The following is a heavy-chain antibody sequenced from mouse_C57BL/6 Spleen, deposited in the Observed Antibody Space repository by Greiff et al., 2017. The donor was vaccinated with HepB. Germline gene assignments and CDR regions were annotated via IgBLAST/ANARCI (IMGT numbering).Heavy chain of an antibody. D-gene: IGHD4-1*02. CDR1: GYTFTSYW. CDR3: ADQLGGFAY. CDR2: IDPSDSYT. J-gene: IGHJ3*01. V-gene: IGHV1-50*01. Sequence: QVQLQQPGAELVKPGASVKLSCKASGYTFTSYWMQWVKQRPGQGLEWIGEIDPSDSYTNYNQKFKGRATLTVDTSSSTAYMQLSSLTSEDSAVYYCADQLGGFAYWGQGTLVTVSA.